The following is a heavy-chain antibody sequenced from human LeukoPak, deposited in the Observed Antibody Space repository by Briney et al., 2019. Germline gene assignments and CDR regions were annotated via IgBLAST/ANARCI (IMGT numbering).Heavy chain of an antibody. CDR2: INQDGNDK. J-gene: IGHJ4*02. CDR3: ARQTYSIEFDY. Sequence: GGSLRLSCAASDFTFSSYWMSWVRQAPGKGPEWVANINQDGNDKYYVDSVKGRFTISRDNAKNSLYLQMNSLRADDTAVYCARQTYSIEFDYWGQGTLVTVSS. D-gene: IGHD4-11*01. V-gene: IGHV3-7*01. CDR1: DFTFSSYW.